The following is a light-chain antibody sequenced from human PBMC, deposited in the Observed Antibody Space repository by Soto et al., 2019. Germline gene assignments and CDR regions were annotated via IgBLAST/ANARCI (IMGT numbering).Light chain of an antibody. J-gene: IGLJ2*01. Sequence: QSALAQPASVSGSPGQSVTISCTGTTSDVGGYDYVSWYQQHPGRAPKLLIYEVNHRPSGTSNRFSGSKSGNTASLTIYGLQTEDEADYYCSSYTRSTTGVFGGGTTLTAL. CDR1: TSDVGGYDY. CDR2: EVN. V-gene: IGLV2-14*01. CDR3: SSYTRSTTGV.